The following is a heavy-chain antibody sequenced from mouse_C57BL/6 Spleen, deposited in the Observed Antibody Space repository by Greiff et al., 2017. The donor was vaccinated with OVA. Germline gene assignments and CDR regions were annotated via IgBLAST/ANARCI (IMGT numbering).Heavy chain of an antibody. CDR2: IWWDDDK. J-gene: IGHJ4*01. D-gene: IGHD1-1*01. CDR1: GFSLSTFGMG. Sequence: QVTLKESGPGILQPSQTLSLTCSFSGFSLSTFGMGVGWIRQPSGKGLEWLAHIWWDDDKYYNPALKSRLTISKDTSKNQVFLKIANVDTADTATYYCARMDDHYGSSYYAMDYWGQGTSVTVSS. V-gene: IGHV8-8*01. CDR3: ARMDDHYGSSYYAMDY.